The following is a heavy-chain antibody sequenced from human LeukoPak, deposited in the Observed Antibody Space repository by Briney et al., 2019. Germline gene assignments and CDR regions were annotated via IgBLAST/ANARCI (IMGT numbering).Heavy chain of an antibody. CDR3: ARELYDSSGYYLYFDY. V-gene: IGHV4-61*02. Sequence: SETLSLTCTVSGGSISSGSDYWSWVRQPAGKGLEWLGRIYTSGSTNYNPSLKSRVAISVDTSKNQFFLKLSSVTAADTAVYYCARELYDSSGYYLYFDYWGQGTLVTVSS. D-gene: IGHD3-22*01. J-gene: IGHJ4*02. CDR1: GGSISSGSDY. CDR2: IYTSGST.